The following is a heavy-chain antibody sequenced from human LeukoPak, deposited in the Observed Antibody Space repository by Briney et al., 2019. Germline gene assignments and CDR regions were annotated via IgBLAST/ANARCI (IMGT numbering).Heavy chain of an antibody. CDR2: IYPGDSDT. CDR1: GYSFTSYW. CDR3: ARLGVAVAGTKYFQH. Sequence: GESLKISCKGSGYSFTSYWIGWVRQMPGKGLEWMGVIYPGDSDTRYSPSFQGQVTISADKSISTAYLQWSSLKASDTAMYYCARLGVAVAGTKYFQHWGQGTLVTVSS. J-gene: IGHJ1*01. D-gene: IGHD6-19*01. V-gene: IGHV5-51*01.